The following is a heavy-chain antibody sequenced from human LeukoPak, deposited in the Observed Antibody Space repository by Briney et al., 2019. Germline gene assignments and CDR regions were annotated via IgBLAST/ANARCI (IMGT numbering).Heavy chain of an antibody. Sequence: PGRSLRLSCAASGFSLSGNGMHWVRQAPGTGLEWVAVIWADGSSKYYADSVKGRFTISRDNSENTLYLQMNSLRAEDTAVYYCARDSGGSPFDIWGQGTMVTVSS. CDR1: GFSLSGNG. D-gene: IGHD6-19*01. V-gene: IGHV3-33*01. CDR2: IWADGSSK. CDR3: ARDSGGSPFDI. J-gene: IGHJ3*02.